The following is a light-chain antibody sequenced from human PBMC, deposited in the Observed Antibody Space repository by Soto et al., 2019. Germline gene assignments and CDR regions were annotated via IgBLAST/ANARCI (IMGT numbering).Light chain of an antibody. Sequence: IQFTQSPSSLSASVGDRVTITCRASQAISSHLAWYQQEPGKAPKLLIYAASTLQSGVPSRFSGSGFGTDFTLTISSLQPEDFATYYCQQLNAYPITFGQGTRLEIK. V-gene: IGKV1-9*01. CDR2: AAS. J-gene: IGKJ5*01. CDR3: QQLNAYPIT. CDR1: QAISSH.